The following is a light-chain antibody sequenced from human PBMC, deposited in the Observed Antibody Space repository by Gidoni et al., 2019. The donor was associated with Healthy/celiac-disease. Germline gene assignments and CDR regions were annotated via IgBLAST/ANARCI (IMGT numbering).Light chain of an antibody. CDR3: QQYNSYSRT. Sequence: DIQTTQSPSTLSASVGDRVTITCRASQSISSWLAWYQQKPGKAPKLLIYKASSLESGVPSRFSGSGSGTEFTLTISSLQPDDFATYDCQQYNSYSRTFXQXTKVEIK. CDR2: KAS. CDR1: QSISSW. J-gene: IGKJ1*01. V-gene: IGKV1-5*03.